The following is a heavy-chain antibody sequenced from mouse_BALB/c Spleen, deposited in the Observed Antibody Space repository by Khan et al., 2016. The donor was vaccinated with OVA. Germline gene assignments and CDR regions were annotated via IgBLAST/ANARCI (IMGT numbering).Heavy chain of an antibody. CDR2: ISTGDTT. V-gene: IGHV5-6-5*01. CDR3: ARDYWFVY. J-gene: IGHJ3*01. CDR1: GFTFSNYA. Sequence: EVKLVESGGGLVKPGGSLKVSCAASGFTFSNYAMSWVRQTPEKRLEWVASISTGDTTYYPDSVKGRFTISRDNARNILYLQMSSLRSDDTAMYYCARDYWFVYWGQGTLVTASA.